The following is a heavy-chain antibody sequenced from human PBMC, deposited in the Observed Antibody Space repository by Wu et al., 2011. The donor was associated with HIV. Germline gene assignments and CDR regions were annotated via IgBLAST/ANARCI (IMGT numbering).Heavy chain of an antibody. CDR3: ARDLGGDEDY. CDR1: GGTFSRYA. J-gene: IGHJ4*02. V-gene: IGHV1-69*06. D-gene: IGHD2-21*01. CDR2: IIPIFGTA. Sequence: QVQLVQSGAAVKKPGSSVKVSCKASGGTFSRYAINWVRQAPGQGLEWMGGIIPIFGTAKYVQKFQGRVTITADKSTSTAYMELSSLTSEDTAVYYCARDLGGDEDYWGQGTLVTVSS.